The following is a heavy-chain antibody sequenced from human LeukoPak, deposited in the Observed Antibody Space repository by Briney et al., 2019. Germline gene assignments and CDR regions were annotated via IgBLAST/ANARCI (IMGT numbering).Heavy chain of an antibody. Sequence: PGRSLRLSCAASGFTFSSYAMHWVRQAPGKGLEWVAVISYDGSNKYYADSVKGRFTISRDNSKNTLYLQMNSLRAEDTAVYYCARDSIAADGAGGYWGQGTLVTVSS. V-gene: IGHV3-30*04. CDR3: ARDSIAADGAGGY. D-gene: IGHD6-13*01. CDR2: ISYDGSNK. J-gene: IGHJ4*02. CDR1: GFTFSSYA.